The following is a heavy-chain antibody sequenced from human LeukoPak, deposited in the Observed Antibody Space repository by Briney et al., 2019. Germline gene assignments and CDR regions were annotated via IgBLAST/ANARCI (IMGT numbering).Heavy chain of an antibody. D-gene: IGHD5-12*01. V-gene: IGHV1-46*01. CDR1: GYTFSSYY. J-gene: IGHJ4*02. CDR2: INPCGGST. CDR3: ARGTDDYIVATTSFEY. Sequence: ASVKVSCKASGYTFSSYYIYWVRQAPGQGLEWMGIINPCGGSTSSAQNFQGRVTMTRDTSTSTVYMELSSLRSDDTAVYYCARGTDDYIVATTSFEYWGQGTLVTVSS.